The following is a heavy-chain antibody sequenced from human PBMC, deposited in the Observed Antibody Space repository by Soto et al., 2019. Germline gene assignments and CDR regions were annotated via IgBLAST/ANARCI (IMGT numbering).Heavy chain of an antibody. D-gene: IGHD3-16*02. Sequence: GGSLRLSCAASGFTFSSYAMSWVRQAPGKGLEWVSAISGSGGSTYYADSVKGRFTISRDNSKNTLYLQMNSLRAEDTAVYYCAKDGGDIMITFGGVIAHDAFDIWGQGTMVTVSS. V-gene: IGHV3-23*01. CDR1: GFTFSSYA. CDR3: AKDGGDIMITFGGVIAHDAFDI. CDR2: ISGSGGST. J-gene: IGHJ3*02.